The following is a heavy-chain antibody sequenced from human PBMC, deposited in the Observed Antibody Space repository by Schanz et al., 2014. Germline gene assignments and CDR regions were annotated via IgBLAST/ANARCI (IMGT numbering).Heavy chain of an antibody. D-gene: IGHD1-1*01. J-gene: IGHJ4*02. V-gene: IGHV3-23*01. CDR2: IGTSGGT. Sequence: EVQLLESGGGLVQPGGSLRLSCAASGFIFSNYGMHWVRQAPGKGLEWVSTIGTSGGTNYAESVKGRFTISRDNSKNTLYLQMNSLRAEDTAVYFCAKIERNEDWGQGTLVTVSS. CDR1: GFIFSNYG. CDR3: AKIERNED.